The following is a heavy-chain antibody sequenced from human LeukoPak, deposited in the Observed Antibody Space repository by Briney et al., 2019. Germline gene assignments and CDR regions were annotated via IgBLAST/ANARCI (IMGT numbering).Heavy chain of an antibody. CDR1: GFTFSRYW. CDR3: ARDREGSRDAFDI. CDR2: IKQDGSEK. Sequence: PGGSLRLSCAASGFTFSRYWVSWVRQAPGKGLELVANIKQDGSEKFYGDSVKGRFTISRDNAKNSLYLQMNSLRAEDTAVYYCARDREGSRDAFDIWGQGTMVTVSS. D-gene: IGHD1-26*01. V-gene: IGHV3-7*01. J-gene: IGHJ3*02.